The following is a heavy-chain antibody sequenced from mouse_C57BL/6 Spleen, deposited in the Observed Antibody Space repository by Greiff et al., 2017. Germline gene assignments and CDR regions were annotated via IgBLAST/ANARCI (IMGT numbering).Heavy chain of an antibody. J-gene: IGHJ4*01. D-gene: IGHD1-1*01. CDR1: GFTFSSYA. CDR2: ISDGGSYT. CDR3: ARDSFYYYGSSPSAMDY. Sequence: EVQGVESGGGLVKPGGSLKLSCAASGFTFSSYAMSWVRQTPEKRLEWVATISDGGSYTYYPDNVKGRFTISRDNAKNNLYLQMSHLKSEDTAMYYCARDSFYYYGSSPSAMDYWGQGTSVTVSS. V-gene: IGHV5-4*01.